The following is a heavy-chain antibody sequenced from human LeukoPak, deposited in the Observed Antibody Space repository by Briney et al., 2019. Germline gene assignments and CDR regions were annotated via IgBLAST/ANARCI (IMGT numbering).Heavy chain of an antibody. J-gene: IGHJ4*02. Sequence: PSETLSLTCAVYGGSFSGYYWNWVRQAPGKGLEWVSSISSSSSYIYYADSVKGRFTISRDNAKNSLYLQMNSLRAEDTAVYYCARMDRGYCSSTSCYDYWGQGTLVTVSS. CDR2: ISSSSSYI. CDR1: GGSFSGYY. V-gene: IGHV3-21*01. D-gene: IGHD2-2*01. CDR3: ARMDRGYCSSTSCYDY.